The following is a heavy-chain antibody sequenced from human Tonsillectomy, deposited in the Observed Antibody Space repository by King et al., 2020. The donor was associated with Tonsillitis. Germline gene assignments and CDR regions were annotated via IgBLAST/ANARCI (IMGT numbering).Heavy chain of an antibody. CDR1: GFTFSNYA. D-gene: IGHD6-19*01. Sequence: VQLVESGGGVVQPGRSLRLSCAASGFTFSNYAMHWVRQAPGKGLEWVAVISYDGSNRYFAASVKGRFTISRDISKNTLYLQMNSLRAEDTAVYYCARGDLGPYTSGQNNWVDPWGQGTLVTVSS. J-gene: IGHJ5*02. CDR3: ARGDLGPYTSGQNNWVDP. V-gene: IGHV3-30*01. CDR2: ISYDGSNR.